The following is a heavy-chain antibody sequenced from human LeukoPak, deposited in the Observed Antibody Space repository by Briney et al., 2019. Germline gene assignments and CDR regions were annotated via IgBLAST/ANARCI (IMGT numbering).Heavy chain of an antibody. J-gene: IGHJ3*02. V-gene: IGHV3-11*01. CDR1: GFTFSDYY. CDR3: ARCRAHLNDAFDI. CDR2: ISSSGSTI. D-gene: IGHD1-26*01. Sequence: GGSLRLSCAASGFTFSDYYMSWIRQAPGKGLEWVSYISSSGSTIYYADSVKGRFTISRDNAKNSLYLQMNSLRAEDTAVYYCARCRAHLNDAFDIWGQGTMVTVSS.